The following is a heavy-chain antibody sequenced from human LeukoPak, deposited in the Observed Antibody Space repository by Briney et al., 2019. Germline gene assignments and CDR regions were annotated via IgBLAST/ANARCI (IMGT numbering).Heavy chain of an antibody. CDR2: ISTYSGKT. V-gene: IGHV1-18*01. Sequence: GASIKVSCKASGYTFTSYGINWVRQAPGQGLEWMGWISTYSGKTKYEESLQGRVTMTIDTSTSTAYMELRSLGFDDAAVYYCARDFQLAAAGLTFDYWGQGTLVTVSS. D-gene: IGHD6-13*01. CDR3: ARDFQLAAAGLTFDY. J-gene: IGHJ4*02. CDR1: GYTFTSYG.